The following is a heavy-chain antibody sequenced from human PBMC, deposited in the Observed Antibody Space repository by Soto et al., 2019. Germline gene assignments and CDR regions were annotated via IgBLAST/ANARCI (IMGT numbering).Heavy chain of an antibody. V-gene: IGHV1-18*01. CDR1: DNTFTHYG. CDR2: ISGYNGNT. J-gene: IGHJ6*02. CDR3: AATGGNYFGFDV. Sequence: ASVQISCKSSDNTFTHYGINWVRQAPGQGLEWMGWISGYNGNTKYAQKFQDRVTMTADTSTRTAFMEMRSLTSDDTGVYFCAATGGNYFGFDVWGQGNTVTGSS. D-gene: IGHD2-8*02.